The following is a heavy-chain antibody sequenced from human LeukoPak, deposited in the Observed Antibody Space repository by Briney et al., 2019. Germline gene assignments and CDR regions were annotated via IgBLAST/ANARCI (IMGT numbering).Heavy chain of an antibody. CDR1: GGTFSSYT. Sequence: SVKVSCKASGGTFSSYTISWVRQAPGQGLEWMGRIIPMLGIANYAQKFQGRVTITADKSTSTAYMELSSLRSEDTAVYYCARVGATFINWFDPWGQGTLVTVSS. J-gene: IGHJ5*02. V-gene: IGHV1-69*02. D-gene: IGHD1-26*01. CDR2: IIPMLGIA. CDR3: ARVGATFINWFDP.